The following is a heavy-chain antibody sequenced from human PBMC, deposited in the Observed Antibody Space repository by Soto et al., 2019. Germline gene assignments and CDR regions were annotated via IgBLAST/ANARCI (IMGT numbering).Heavy chain of an antibody. Sequence: GGSLRLSCAASGFTFSDYYMSWIRQTPGKGLEWISYMSGSGSTIYYADSVKGRFAISRDNAKNSLFLQMDGLRAEDTAVYYCARDSPTTFFDWWGQGTLVTVSS. D-gene: IGHD3-9*01. CDR2: MSGSGSTI. J-gene: IGHJ4*02. V-gene: IGHV3-11*01. CDR3: ARDSPTTFFDW. CDR1: GFTFSDYY.